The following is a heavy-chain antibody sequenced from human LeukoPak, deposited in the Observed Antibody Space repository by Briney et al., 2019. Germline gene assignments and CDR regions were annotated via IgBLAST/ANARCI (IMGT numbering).Heavy chain of an antibody. CDR3: AKGVAVGDDAFDI. CDR1: GFTFSSYG. D-gene: IGHD2-15*01. J-gene: IGHJ3*02. Sequence: GMSLRLSCVASGFTFSSYGMHWVRQAPGKGLEWVAVIWYDGSNKYYADSVKGRFTISRDNSKNTLYLQMNSLRAEDTAVYYCAKGVAVGDDAFDIWGQGTMVTVSS. V-gene: IGHV3-33*06. CDR2: IWYDGSNK.